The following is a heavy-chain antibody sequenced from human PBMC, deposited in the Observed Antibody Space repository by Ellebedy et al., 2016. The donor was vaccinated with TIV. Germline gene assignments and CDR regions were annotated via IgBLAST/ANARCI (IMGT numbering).Heavy chain of an antibody. CDR2: IIPIFGTA. CDR1: GGTFSSYA. Sequence: SVKVSCXASGGTFSSYAISWVRQAPGQGLEWMGGIIPIFGTANYAQKFQGRVTITADKSTSTAYMELSSLRSEDTAVYYCARGHSGTGAFDIWGQGTMVTVSS. CDR3: ARGHSGTGAFDI. J-gene: IGHJ3*02. D-gene: IGHD1-26*01. V-gene: IGHV1-69*06.